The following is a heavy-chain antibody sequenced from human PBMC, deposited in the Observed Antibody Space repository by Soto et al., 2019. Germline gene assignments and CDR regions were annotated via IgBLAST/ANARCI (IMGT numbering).Heavy chain of an antibody. J-gene: IGHJ5*02. D-gene: IGHD6-6*01. CDR2: IYYSGST. CDR3: ARGGGIAARPPRENSFDP. CDR1: GGSISSYY. V-gene: IGHV4-59*01. Sequence: SEPLSLTCTVSGGSISSYYWSWIRQPPGKGLEWFGYIYYSGSTNYNPSLKSRVTISVDTSKNRFSLKLSSVTAADTAVYYCARGGGIAARPPRENSFDPWGQGTLVTVSS.